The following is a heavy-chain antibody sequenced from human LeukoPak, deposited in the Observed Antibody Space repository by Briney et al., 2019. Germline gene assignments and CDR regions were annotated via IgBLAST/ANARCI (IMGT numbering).Heavy chain of an antibody. D-gene: IGHD6-13*01. Sequence: ASVKVSCKASGYTFTGYYMHWVRQAPGQGLEWMGWINPNSGGTNYAQKFQGRVTMTRDTSISTAYMELRSLRSDDTAVYYCARDKAVSSSWFDPWGQGTLVTVSS. V-gene: IGHV1-2*02. CDR1: GYTFTGYY. J-gene: IGHJ5*02. CDR2: INPNSGGT. CDR3: ARDKAVSSSWFDP.